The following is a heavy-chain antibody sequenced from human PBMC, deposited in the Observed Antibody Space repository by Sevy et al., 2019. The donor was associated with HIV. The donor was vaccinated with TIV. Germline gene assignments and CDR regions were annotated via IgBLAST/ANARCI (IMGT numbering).Heavy chain of an antibody. Sequence: GGSLRLSCAASGFTFSSYAMSWVRQAPGKGLEWVSAISGSGGSTYYADSVKGRFTISRDNSKNTLYLQMNSLRAEDTAVYYCAKVRYQLLVGAYYFDYWGQGTLVTVSS. J-gene: IGHJ4*02. CDR2: ISGSGGST. CDR3: AKVRYQLLVGAYYFDY. CDR1: GFTFSSYA. V-gene: IGHV3-23*01. D-gene: IGHD1-26*01.